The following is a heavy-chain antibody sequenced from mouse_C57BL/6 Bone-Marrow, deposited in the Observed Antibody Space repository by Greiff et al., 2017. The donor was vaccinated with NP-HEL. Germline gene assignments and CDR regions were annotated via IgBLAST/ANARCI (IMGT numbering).Heavy chain of an antibody. Sequence: EVKVEESGGGLVQPGGSMKLSCAASGFTFSDAWMDWVRQSPEKGLEWVAEIRNKANNHATYYAESVKGRFTISRDDSKSSVYLQMNSLRAEDTGIYYCTRGIHYDYDRFSFAYWGQGTLVTVSA. CDR3: TRGIHYDYDRFSFAY. J-gene: IGHJ3*01. D-gene: IGHD2-4*01. CDR2: IRNKANNHAT. V-gene: IGHV6-6*01. CDR1: GFTFSDAW.